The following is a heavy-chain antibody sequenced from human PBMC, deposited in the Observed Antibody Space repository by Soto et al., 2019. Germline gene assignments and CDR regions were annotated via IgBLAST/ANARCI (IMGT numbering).Heavy chain of an antibody. Sequence: EVQLVESGGGLVQPGGSLRLPCAASGFTVSNNYINWVRQAPGKGLEWVSVIYSGGSTYYADSVKGRFTISRDNSKNTLYLQMNSLRAEDTAVYYCARGGPPTSNWFDPWGQGTLVTVSS. CDR2: IYSGGST. CDR1: GFTVSNNY. V-gene: IGHV3-66*01. D-gene: IGHD1-26*01. CDR3: ARGGPPTSNWFDP. J-gene: IGHJ5*02.